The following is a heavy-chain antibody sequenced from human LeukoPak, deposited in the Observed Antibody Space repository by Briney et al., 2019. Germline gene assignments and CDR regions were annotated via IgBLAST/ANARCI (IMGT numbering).Heavy chain of an antibody. J-gene: IGHJ5*02. V-gene: IGHV4-31*03. D-gene: IGHD3-3*01. Sequence: SETLSLTCTVSGGSISSGGYYWSWIRQHPGKGLEWIGYIYYSGSTYYNPSLKSRVTISVDTSKNQFSLKLSSVTAADTAVYYCARGVKSGITIFGVVIGWFDPWGQGTLVTVSS. CDR3: ARGVKSGITIFGVVIGWFDP. CDR2: IYYSGST. CDR1: GGSISSGGYY.